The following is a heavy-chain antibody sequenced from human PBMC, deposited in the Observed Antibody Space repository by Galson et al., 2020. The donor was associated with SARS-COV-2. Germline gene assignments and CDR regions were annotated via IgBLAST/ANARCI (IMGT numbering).Heavy chain of an antibody. CDR1: GGSFSGYS. J-gene: IGHJ6*03. V-gene: IGHV4-34*01. Sequence: SETLSLTCAVYGGSFSGYSWTWIRQPPGKGLEWIGEINIGGNTNYSPSLRSRVTISVDTSKNQVSLKLRSVTAADTALYYCARGRRGVVPSPVLGVGPYYLYFDMAVWGKGTSVAVSS. CDR3: ARGRRGVVPSPVLGVGPYYLYFDMAV. CDR2: INIGGNT. D-gene: IGHD3-10*01.